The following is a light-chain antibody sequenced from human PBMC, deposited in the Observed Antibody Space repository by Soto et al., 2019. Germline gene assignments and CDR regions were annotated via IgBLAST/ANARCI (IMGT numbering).Light chain of an antibody. CDR1: QSVNNY. J-gene: IGKJ4*01. Sequence: EIVLTQSPATLSLYPGERATLSCRASQSVNNYLAWYQQRPGQAPRLLIYGASSRATGIPDRFSGSGSGTDFTLTISRLEPEDFAVDYCQQYGSSPLTFGGGTKVDIK. CDR2: GAS. CDR3: QQYGSSPLT. V-gene: IGKV3-20*01.